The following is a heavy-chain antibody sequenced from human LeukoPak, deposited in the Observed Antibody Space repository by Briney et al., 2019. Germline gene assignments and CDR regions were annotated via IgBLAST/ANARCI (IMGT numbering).Heavy chain of an antibody. D-gene: IGHD1-26*01. V-gene: IGHV3-7*01. CDR3: ARGSSAGASLRHDY. Sequence: PGGSLRLSCAASGFTFSSFWMSWVRQAPGTGLEWVANIKQDGSEENFVDSVKGRSTISRDNAKKSLYLQMNSLRAEDTAVYYCARGSSAGASLRHDYWGQGTLVTVSS. CDR1: GFTFSSFW. CDR2: IKQDGSEE. J-gene: IGHJ4*02.